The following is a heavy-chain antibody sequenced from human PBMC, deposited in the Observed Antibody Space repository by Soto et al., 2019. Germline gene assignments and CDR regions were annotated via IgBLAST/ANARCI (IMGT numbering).Heavy chain of an antibody. Sequence: GGSLRLSCAASGFTFSSYWMSWVRQAPGKGLEWVANIKQDGSEKYYVDSVKGRFTISRDNAKNSLYLQMNSLRAEDTAVYYCARDDDSSSWYATYYYYYGMDVWGQGTTVTVSS. V-gene: IGHV3-7*05. CDR3: ARDDDSSSWYATYYYYYGMDV. D-gene: IGHD6-13*01. CDR2: IKQDGSEK. CDR1: GFTFSSYW. J-gene: IGHJ6*02.